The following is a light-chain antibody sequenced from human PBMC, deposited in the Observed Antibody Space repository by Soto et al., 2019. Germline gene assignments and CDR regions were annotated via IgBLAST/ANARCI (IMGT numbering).Light chain of an antibody. J-gene: IGLJ3*02. V-gene: IGLV2-14*03. CDR3: SSFTSGGTWV. CDR1: SSDVGAYNH. Sequence: QSALTQPASVSGSPGQTITISCTGTSSDVGAYNHVSWCQQHPGKVPKVMIYEVNNRPSGVSNRFSASKSGNTASLTISGLQAEDEATYYCSSFTSGGTWVFGGGTKLTVL. CDR2: EVN.